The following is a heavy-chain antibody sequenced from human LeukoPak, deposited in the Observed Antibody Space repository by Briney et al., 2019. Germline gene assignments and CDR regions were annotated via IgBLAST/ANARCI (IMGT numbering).Heavy chain of an antibody. J-gene: IGHJ4*02. Sequence: GGSLRLSCAASGFTFSSYAMHWVRQAPGKGLEYVSAISSNGGSTYYANSVKGRFTISRDNSKNTLYLQMGSLRAEDMAVYYCARGGYYDSSGDFDYWGQGILVTVSS. D-gene: IGHD3-22*01. CDR2: ISSNGGST. CDR3: ARGGYYDSSGDFDY. V-gene: IGHV3-64*01. CDR1: GFTFSSYA.